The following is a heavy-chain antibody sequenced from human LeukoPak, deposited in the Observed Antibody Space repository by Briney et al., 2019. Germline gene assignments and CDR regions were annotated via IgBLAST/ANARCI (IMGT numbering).Heavy chain of an antibody. CDR2: INPNSGGT. D-gene: IGHD3-10*01. Sequence: GASVKVSCKASGYTFTGYYMHWVRQAPGQGLEWMGWINPNSGGTNYAQKFQGRVTMTRDTSISTAYMELSRLRSDDTAVYYCARPAPGVRDYYFDYWGQGTLVTVSS. CDR1: GYTFTGYY. CDR3: ARPAPGVRDYYFDY. J-gene: IGHJ4*02. V-gene: IGHV1-2*02.